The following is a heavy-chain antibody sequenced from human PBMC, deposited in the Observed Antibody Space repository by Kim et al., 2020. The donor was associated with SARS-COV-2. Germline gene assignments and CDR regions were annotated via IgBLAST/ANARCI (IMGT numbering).Heavy chain of an antibody. D-gene: IGHD2-15*01. CDR2: INHSGST. Sequence: SETLSLTCAVYGGSFSGYYWSWIRQPPGKGLEWIGEINHSGSTNYNPSLKSRVTISVDTSKNQFSLKLSSVTAADTAVYYCARGEKWWSSYPTRWFDPWGQGTLVTVSS. J-gene: IGHJ5*02. CDR3: ARGEKWWSSYPTRWFDP. V-gene: IGHV4-34*01. CDR1: GGSFSGYY.